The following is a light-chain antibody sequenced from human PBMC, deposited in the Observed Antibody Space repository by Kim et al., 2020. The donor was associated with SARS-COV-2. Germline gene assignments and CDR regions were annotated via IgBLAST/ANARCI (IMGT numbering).Light chain of an antibody. V-gene: IGLV1-40*01. CDR1: SSNIGAGYD. CDR2: TNI. CDR3: QSYDSSLSGSRV. J-gene: IGLJ3*02. Sequence: QSVLTQTPSVSGAPGQRVTISCTGSSSNIGAGYDVHWYQQLPGTAPKLLIYTNINRPSGVPDRFSGSKSGTSASLAITGLQAEDEADYYCQSYDSSLSGSRVFGGGTQLTVL.